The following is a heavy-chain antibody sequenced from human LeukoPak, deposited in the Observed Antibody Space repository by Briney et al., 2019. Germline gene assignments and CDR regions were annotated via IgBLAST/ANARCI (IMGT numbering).Heavy chain of an antibody. CDR3: ARQVSAGDFDF. J-gene: IGHJ4*02. V-gene: IGHV5-51*01. CDR1: GYSFVGHW. Sequence: GESLKISCTGSGYSFVGHWIAWVRQVPGKGLEWMGIIYPADSDTEYSPSFQGQVTISVDKSISTTYLQWSSLEASDSAMYFCARQVSAGDFDFWGQGTLVTVSS. D-gene: IGHD1-14*01. CDR2: IYPADSDT.